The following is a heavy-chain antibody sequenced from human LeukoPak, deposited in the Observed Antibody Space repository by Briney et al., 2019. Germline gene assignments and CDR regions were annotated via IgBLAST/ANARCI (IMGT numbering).Heavy chain of an antibody. Sequence: GGSLRLSCAASGFTFSNYAMNWVRQAPGKGLEWVSAISGSDGRTYYADSVKGRFTFTRDNSKNTLYLQMNSLRAEDTAIYYCTRVGYIDEGIDYWGQGTLVTVSS. CDR2: ISGSDGRT. V-gene: IGHV3-23*01. J-gene: IGHJ4*02. CDR1: GFTFSNYA. CDR3: TRVGYIDEGIDY. D-gene: IGHD5-24*01.